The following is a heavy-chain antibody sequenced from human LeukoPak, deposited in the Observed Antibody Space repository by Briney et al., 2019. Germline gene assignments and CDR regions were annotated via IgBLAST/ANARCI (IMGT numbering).Heavy chain of an antibody. Sequence: GGSLRLSCAAPGFTFSSFAMHWVRQAPGKGLEYVSAVSSSASSTYYADSVKGRFTISRDNSKNTLYLQMGSLRAEDTAVYYCARDSGNALYYFDYWGQGTLVTVSS. V-gene: IGHV3-64*02. CDR2: VSSSASST. J-gene: IGHJ4*02. CDR1: GFTFSSFA. CDR3: ARDSGNALYYFDY. D-gene: IGHD2-8*01.